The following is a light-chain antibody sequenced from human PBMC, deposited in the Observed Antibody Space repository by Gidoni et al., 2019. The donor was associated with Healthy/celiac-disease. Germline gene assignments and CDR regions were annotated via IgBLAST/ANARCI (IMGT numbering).Light chain of an antibody. CDR3: QQSYSTSMYT. CDR2: AAS. Sequence: DIQMTQSPSSLSASVRDRVTITCRASQSISSYLNWYQQKPGKAPKLLIYAASSLQSGVPSRFSGSVSGTDFTLTISSLQPEDFATYYCQQSYSTSMYTFGQGTKLEIK. J-gene: IGKJ2*01. V-gene: IGKV1-39*01. CDR1: QSISSY.